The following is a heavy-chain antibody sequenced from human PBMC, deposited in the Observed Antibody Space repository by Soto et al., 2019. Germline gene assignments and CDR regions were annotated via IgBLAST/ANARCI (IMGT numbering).Heavy chain of an antibody. CDR2: IYYSGST. D-gene: IGHD6-19*01. CDR1: GGSISSYY. Sequence: QVQLQESGPGLVKPSETLSLTCTVSGGSISSYYWSWIRQPPGKGLECIGYIYYSGSTNYNPSLKSRVTISVDTSKNPFSLKLSSVTAADTAVYYCARTTIGVGYSGGGGGGYYYYYNMDVWGKDTTVTVSS. CDR3: ARTTIGVGYSGGGGGGYYYYYNMDV. J-gene: IGHJ6*03. V-gene: IGHV4-59*01.